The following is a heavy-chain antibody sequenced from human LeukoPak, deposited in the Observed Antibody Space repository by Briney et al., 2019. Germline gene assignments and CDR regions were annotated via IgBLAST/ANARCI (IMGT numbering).Heavy chain of an antibody. V-gene: IGHV1-2*02. CDR2: TNPNSGAT. D-gene: IGHD2-2*01. CDR1: GYTFTGYY. Sequence: ASVKVSCKASGYTFTGYYIHWVRQAPGQGLEWMGWTNPNSGATNYAQKFQGRVTMTRDTSISTAYMGLTRLTSDDTAVYYCARGLRAAVFDIWGQGTMVTVSS. J-gene: IGHJ3*02. CDR3: ARGLRAAVFDI.